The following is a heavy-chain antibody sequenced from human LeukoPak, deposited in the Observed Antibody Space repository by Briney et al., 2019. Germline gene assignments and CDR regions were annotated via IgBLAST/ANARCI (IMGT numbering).Heavy chain of an antibody. Sequence: GGSLRLSCGACGFILSSYWMQWGRHAGGGGVVWVSRIYPDGSTTNYAVSVKCRFTTSRDNAKNTLYLQMNSLRAEDTALYYCTRVQAGRAGLIDVWGRGTTVTVSS. V-gene: IGHV3-74*01. D-gene: IGHD6-13*01. CDR2: IYPDGSTT. J-gene: IGHJ6*02. CDR1: GFILSSYW. CDR3: TRVQAGRAGLIDV.